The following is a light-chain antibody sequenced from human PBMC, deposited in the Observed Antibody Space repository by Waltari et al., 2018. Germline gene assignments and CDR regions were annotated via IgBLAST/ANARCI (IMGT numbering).Light chain of an antibody. Sequence: DVVMTQSPLSLPVSLGQPASISCRSSQSLVHTDGHTYLNWFQQRPGQSPRRLIYKVSNRDSGVPDRFSGSGSDTAFTLKIGRVEAEDVGIYYCMQATNWPLTFGQGTKVEIQ. CDR1: QSLVHTDGHTY. J-gene: IGKJ1*01. V-gene: IGKV2-30*02. CDR3: MQATNWPLT. CDR2: KVS.